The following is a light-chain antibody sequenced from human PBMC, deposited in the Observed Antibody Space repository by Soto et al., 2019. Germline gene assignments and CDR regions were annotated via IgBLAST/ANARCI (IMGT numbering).Light chain of an antibody. Sequence: DLQMTQSPSSLSASVGDRVTITCQASQGIAKYLNWYQQKPGKAPNLLISDASNLETGVTSRFSGSGSGTDFTFTISSLQPEDIATYYCQQYDDLPLIFGGGTKVEIK. CDR2: DAS. V-gene: IGKV1-33*01. CDR1: QGIAKY. J-gene: IGKJ4*01. CDR3: QQYDDLPLI.